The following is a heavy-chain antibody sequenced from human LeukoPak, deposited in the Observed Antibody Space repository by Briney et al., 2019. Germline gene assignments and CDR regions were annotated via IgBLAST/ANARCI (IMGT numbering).Heavy chain of an antibody. Sequence: PGGSLRLSCAASGFTFSTYAMNWVRQAPGKGLEWVSAITKSGNGTYYADSVKGRFTISRDNSKNTLYLQMNSLRVEDTAVYYCAGSWFYRDYFEYWGQGTLVTVSS. D-gene: IGHD3-10*01. CDR2: ITKSGNGT. CDR1: GFTFSTYA. V-gene: IGHV3-23*01. CDR3: AGSWFYRDYFEY. J-gene: IGHJ4*02.